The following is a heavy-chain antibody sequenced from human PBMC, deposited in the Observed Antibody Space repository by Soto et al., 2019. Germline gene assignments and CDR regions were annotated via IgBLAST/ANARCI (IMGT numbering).Heavy chain of an antibody. Sequence: GGSLRLSCAASGFTVSSNYMSWVRQSPGKGLEWVSVIYSGGSTYYADSEKGRFTISRDNSKNTLYLQMNSLRAEDTAVYYCASSYYDILTGYYYYYYGMDVWGQGTTVTVSS. D-gene: IGHD3-9*01. J-gene: IGHJ6*02. V-gene: IGHV3-53*01. CDR2: IYSGGST. CDR1: GFTVSSNY. CDR3: ASSYYDILTGYYYYYYGMDV.